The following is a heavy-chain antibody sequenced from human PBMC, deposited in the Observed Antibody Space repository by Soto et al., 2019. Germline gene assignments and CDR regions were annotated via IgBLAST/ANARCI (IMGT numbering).Heavy chain of an antibody. Sequence: SETLSLTCAVSGVSLTSGNWWTWVRQSPQRGLEYIGEIFHDGTANYYPSFERRVAMSVDTSRDQFSLKLTSVTAADTAVYFCARLVYDTRLNYMYFDFWGPGTLVTVS. D-gene: IGHD3-10*01. V-gene: IGHV4-4*02. CDR2: IFHDGTA. J-gene: IGHJ4*02. CDR1: GVSLTSGNW. CDR3: ARLVYDTRLNYMYFDF.